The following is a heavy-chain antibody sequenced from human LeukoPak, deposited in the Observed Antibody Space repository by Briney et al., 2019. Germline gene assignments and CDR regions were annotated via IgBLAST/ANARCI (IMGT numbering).Heavy chain of an antibody. CDR1: GFTFSSYW. Sequence: GGSLRLSCAASGFTFSSYWMSWVRQAPGKGLEWVANIKQDGSEKYYVDSVKGRFTISRDNAKNSLYLQMNSLRAEDTAVYYCARRSYDFWSGYSYAFDIWGQGTMVTVSS. J-gene: IGHJ3*02. D-gene: IGHD3-3*01. CDR3: ARRSYDFWSGYSYAFDI. CDR2: IKQDGSEK. V-gene: IGHV3-7*01.